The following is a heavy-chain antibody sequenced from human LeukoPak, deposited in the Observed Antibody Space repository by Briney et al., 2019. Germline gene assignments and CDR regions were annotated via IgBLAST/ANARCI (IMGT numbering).Heavy chain of an antibody. CDR1: GYSFTNYW. J-gene: IGHJ4*02. V-gene: IGHV5-51*01. Sequence: PGESLKISCKSSGYSFTNYWIGWVRQMPGKGLEWMGIIYPGDSDTRYSPPFQGQVTISADKSISTAYLQWSSLKASDTAIYYCARQYAYSYADWGQGTLVTVSS. D-gene: IGHD5-18*01. CDR3: ARQYAYSYAD. CDR2: IYPGDSDT.